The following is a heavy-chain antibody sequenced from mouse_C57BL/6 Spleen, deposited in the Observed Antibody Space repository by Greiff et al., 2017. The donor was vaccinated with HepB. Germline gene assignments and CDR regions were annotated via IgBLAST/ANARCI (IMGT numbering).Heavy chain of an antibody. V-gene: IGHV1-26*01. D-gene: IGHD2-5*01. Sequence: EVKLQESGPELVKPGASVKISCKASGYTFTDYYMNWVKQSHGKSLEWIGDINPNNGGTSYNQKFKGKATLTVDNSSSTAYMELRSLTSEDSEVYSCARSYYSIYFDYWGQGTTLTVSS. CDR1: GYTFTDYY. J-gene: IGHJ2*01. CDR3: ARSYYSIYFDY. CDR2: INPNNGGT.